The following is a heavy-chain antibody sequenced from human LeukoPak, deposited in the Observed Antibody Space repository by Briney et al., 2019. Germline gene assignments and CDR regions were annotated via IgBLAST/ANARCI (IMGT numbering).Heavy chain of an antibody. Sequence: GSLRLSCAASGFTFSTYSLNWVRQAPGKGLEWLSHITITGTLYYADSVKGRFTASRDNAENSLYLQMNSLRAEDTAVYYCASDYGGINRDYWGQGTLVTVSS. J-gene: IGHJ4*02. D-gene: IGHD4-23*01. V-gene: IGHV3-48*01. CDR1: GFTFSTYS. CDR2: ITITGTL. CDR3: ASDYGGINRDY.